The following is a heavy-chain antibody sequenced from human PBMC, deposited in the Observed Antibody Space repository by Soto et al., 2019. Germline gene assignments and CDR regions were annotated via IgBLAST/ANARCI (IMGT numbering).Heavy chain of an antibody. J-gene: IGHJ6*04. CDR1: GASINGGGYY. D-gene: IGHD1-20*01. CDR2: IYYSGNT. Sequence: QVQLQESGPGLVKPSQTLSLTCSVSGASINGGGYYWSWIRPHPGKCLEWIGHIYYSGNTYYNPSLKSRISISADTSKNQFSLGLTSVTAADTAVYYCARAITGTRGYYYGVDIWGKGTTVTVSS. CDR3: ARAITGTRGYYYGVDI. V-gene: IGHV4-31*03.